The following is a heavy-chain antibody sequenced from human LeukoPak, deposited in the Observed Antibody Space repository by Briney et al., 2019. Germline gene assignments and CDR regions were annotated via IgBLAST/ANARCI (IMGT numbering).Heavy chain of an antibody. V-gene: IGHV1-2*02. CDR2: INPNSGGT. J-gene: IGHJ4*02. CDR1: GYTFTGYY. D-gene: IGHD1-26*01. CDR3: ARGKVGATQPGSY. Sequence: ASVTVSCKASGYTFTGYYMHWVRQAPGQGLEWMGWINPNSGGTNYAQKFQGGVTMTRDTSISTAYMELSRLRSDDTAVYYCARGKVGATQPGSYWGQGTLVTVSS.